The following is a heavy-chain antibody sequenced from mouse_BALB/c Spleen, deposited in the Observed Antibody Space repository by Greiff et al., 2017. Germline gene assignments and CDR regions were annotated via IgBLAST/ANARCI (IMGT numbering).Heavy chain of an antibody. V-gene: IGHV5-17*02. CDR1: GFTFSSFG. D-gene: IGHD2-3*01. Sequence: EVMLVESGGGLVQPGGSRKLSCAASGFTFSSFGMHWVRQAPEKGLEWVAYISSGSSTIYYADTVKGRFTISRDNPKNTLFLQMTSLRSEDTAMYYCARNDGYYDYYAMDYWGQGTSVTVSS. J-gene: IGHJ4*01. CDR3: ARNDGYYDYYAMDY. CDR2: ISSGSSTI.